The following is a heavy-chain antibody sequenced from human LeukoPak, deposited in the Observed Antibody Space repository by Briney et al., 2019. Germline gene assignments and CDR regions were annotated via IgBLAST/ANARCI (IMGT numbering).Heavy chain of an antibody. Sequence: ASVKVSCKASGYTFTSYDINWVRQATGQGLEWMGWMNPNSGNTGYAQKLQGRVTMTTDTSTSTAYMELRSLRSDDTAVYYCARERKQWLSPEAADYWGQGTLVTVSS. CDR2: MNPNSGNT. V-gene: IGHV1-8*02. CDR1: GYTFTSYD. J-gene: IGHJ4*02. CDR3: ARERKQWLSPEAADY. D-gene: IGHD6-19*01.